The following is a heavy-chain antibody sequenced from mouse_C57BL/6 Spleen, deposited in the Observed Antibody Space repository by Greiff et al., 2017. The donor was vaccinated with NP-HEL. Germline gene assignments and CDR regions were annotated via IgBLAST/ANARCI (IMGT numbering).Heavy chain of an antibody. CDR1: GYTFTSYW. CDR3: ASSTMVTPFAY. J-gene: IGHJ3*01. CDR2: IDPSDSYT. D-gene: IGHD2-2*01. V-gene: IGHV1-69*01. Sequence: QVQLQQPGAELVMPGASVKLSCKASGYTFTSYWMHWVKQRPGQGLEWIGEIDPSDSYTNYNQKFKGKSTLTVDKSSSTAYMQLSSLTYEDSAVYYCASSTMVTPFAYWGQGTLVTVSA.